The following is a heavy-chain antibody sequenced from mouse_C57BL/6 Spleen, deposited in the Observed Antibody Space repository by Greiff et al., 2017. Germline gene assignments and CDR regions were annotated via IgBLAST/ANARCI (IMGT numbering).Heavy chain of an antibody. J-gene: IGHJ4*01. V-gene: IGHV6-6*01. CDR2: IRNKANNHAT. CDR1: GFTFSDAW. Sequence: EVKLMESGGGLVQPGGSMKLSCAASGFTFSDAWMDWVRQSPEKGLEWVAEIRNKANNHATYYAESVKGRFTISRDDSKSSVYLQMNSLRAEDTGIYYCTSTTVVGDAMDYWGQGTSVTVSS. CDR3: TSTTVVGDAMDY. D-gene: IGHD1-1*01.